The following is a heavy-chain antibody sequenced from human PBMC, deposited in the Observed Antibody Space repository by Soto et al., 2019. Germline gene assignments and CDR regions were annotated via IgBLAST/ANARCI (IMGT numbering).Heavy chain of an antibody. D-gene: IGHD3-10*01. CDR2: IFTRDSET. V-gene: IGHV5-51*01. J-gene: IGHJ5*02. CDR1: GHLFNNHW. Sequence: GESLKISCKGPGHLFNNHWIGWVRQTPGKGLEWMGLIFTRDSETKTSPSFQGHVSFSVDNSINTVYLQWTSLKTTDTGIYFCARGYFDSGHGYDLWGQGTLVTVS. CDR3: ARGYFDSGHGYDL.